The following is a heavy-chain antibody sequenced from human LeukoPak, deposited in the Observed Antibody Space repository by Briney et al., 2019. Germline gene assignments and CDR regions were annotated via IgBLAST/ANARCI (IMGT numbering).Heavy chain of an antibody. CDR2: ISYDGSNK. D-gene: IGHD4-17*01. CDR1: GFTFSSYA. V-gene: IGHV3-30*04. CDR3: ARDPVGDPIPYYFDY. J-gene: IGHJ4*02. Sequence: PGGSLRLSCAASGFTFSSYAMHWVRQAPGKGLEWVAVISYDGSNKYYADSVKGRFTISRDNSKNTLYLRMNSLRAEDTAVYYCARDPVGDPIPYYFDYWGQGTLVTVSS.